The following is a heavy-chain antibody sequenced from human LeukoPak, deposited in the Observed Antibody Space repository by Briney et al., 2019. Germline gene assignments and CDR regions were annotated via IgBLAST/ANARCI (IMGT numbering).Heavy chain of an antibody. J-gene: IGHJ5*02. CDR2: ISSSSSTI. D-gene: IGHD6-13*01. Sequence: GGSLRLSCAASGFTFSSYSMNWVRQAPGKGLEWVSYISSSSSTIYYADSVKGRFTISRDNAKNSLYLQMNSLRAEDTAVYYCARDRFSSSWYGGWFDPWGQGTLVTVSS. V-gene: IGHV3-48*01. CDR3: ARDRFSSSWYGGWFDP. CDR1: GFTFSSYS.